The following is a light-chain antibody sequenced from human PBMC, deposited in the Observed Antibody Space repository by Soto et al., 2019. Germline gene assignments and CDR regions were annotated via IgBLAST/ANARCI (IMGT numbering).Light chain of an antibody. V-gene: IGKV1-5*03. CDR1: QTISSW. J-gene: IGKJ1*01. CDR2: KAS. Sequence: DIQMTQSASTLSGSFGDRVTITWGASQTISSWLAWYQQKQGKAPKLLIYKASTLKSGVPSRFSGSGYGTEFNLTISSLQTDDFATYYCQHYNSYSEAFGQGTKVDI. CDR3: QHYNSYSEA.